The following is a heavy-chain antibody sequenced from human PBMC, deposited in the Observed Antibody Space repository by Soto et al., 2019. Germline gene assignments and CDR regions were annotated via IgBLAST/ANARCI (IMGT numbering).Heavy chain of an antibody. CDR2: INPNSGDT. V-gene: IGHV1-2*06. J-gene: IGHJ6*02. Sequence: ASVKVSCKASGYTFTGHYMHWVRQAPGQGLEWMGRINPNSGDTNYAQNFQGRVTVTRDTSISTAYMELTRLRSDDTAVYYCAKEAENYVYYGMDVWGQGTAVTVSS. CDR1: GYTFTGHY. CDR3: AKEAENYVYYGMDV.